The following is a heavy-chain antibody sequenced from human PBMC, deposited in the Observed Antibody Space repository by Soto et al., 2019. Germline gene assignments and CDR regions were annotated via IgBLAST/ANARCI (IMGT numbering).Heavy chain of an antibody. CDR1: GYTFTSYY. V-gene: IGHV1-46*01. CDR2: INPSGGST. J-gene: IGHJ4*02. CDR3: ARVMGQQLANAAFDY. Sequence: ASVKVSCKASGYTFTSYYMHWVRQAPGQGLEWMGIINPSGGSTSYAQKFQGRVTMTRDTSTSTVYMELSSLRSEDTAVYYCARVMGQQLANAAFDYWGQGTLVTVSS. D-gene: IGHD6-13*01.